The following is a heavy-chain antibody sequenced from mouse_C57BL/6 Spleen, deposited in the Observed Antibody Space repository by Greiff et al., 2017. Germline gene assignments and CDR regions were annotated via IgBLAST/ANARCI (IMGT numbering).Heavy chain of an antibody. CDR1: GYSITSGYY. CDR2: ISYDGSN. CDR3: ARDGNYPSYAMDY. V-gene: IGHV3-6*01. D-gene: IGHD2-1*01. J-gene: IGHJ4*01. Sequence: EVKLMESGPGLVKPSQSLSLTCSVTGYSITSGYYWNWIRQFPGNNLEWMGYISYDGSNNYNPSLKNRISITRDTSKNQFFLKLNSVTTEDTATYYCARDGNYPSYAMDYWGQGTSVTVSS.